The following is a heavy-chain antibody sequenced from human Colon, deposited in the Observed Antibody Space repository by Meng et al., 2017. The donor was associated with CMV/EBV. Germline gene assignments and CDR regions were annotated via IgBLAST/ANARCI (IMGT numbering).Heavy chain of an antibody. J-gene: IGHJ5*02. Sequence: SVKVSCKASGGTFSPYTITWVRQAPGQGLEWMGGIIPMSKTSNYAQTFQGRITITTDESTTTAYMDLSSLTSEDTAVYYCARGGTHCFSSNCYSSGFDLWGQGTLVTVSS. D-gene: IGHD2-2*01. CDR2: IIPMSKTS. CDR3: ARGGTHCFSSNCYSSGFDL. V-gene: IGHV1-69*05. CDR1: GGTFSPYT.